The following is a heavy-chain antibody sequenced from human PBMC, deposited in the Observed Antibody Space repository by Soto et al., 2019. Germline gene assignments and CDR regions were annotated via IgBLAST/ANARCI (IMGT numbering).Heavy chain of an antibody. V-gene: IGHV4-39*01. Sequence: TSETLSLTCTVSGGSISSSSYYWGWIRQPPGKGLEWIGSIYYSGSTYYNPSLKSRVTISVDTPKNQFSLKLSSVTAADTAVYYCARQTVYYYDSSGYYFFDYWGQGTLVTVSS. D-gene: IGHD3-22*01. CDR3: ARQTVYYYDSSGYYFFDY. CDR1: GGSISSSSYY. CDR2: IYYSGST. J-gene: IGHJ4*02.